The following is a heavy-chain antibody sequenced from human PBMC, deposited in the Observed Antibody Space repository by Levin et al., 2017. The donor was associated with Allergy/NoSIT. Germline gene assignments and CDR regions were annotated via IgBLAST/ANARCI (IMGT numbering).Heavy chain of an antibody. D-gene: IGHD5-18*01. CDR3: ARDHAPKTYGYGY. V-gene: IGHV4-39*07. J-gene: IGHJ4*02. Sequence: MSGGSLRLSCTVSGGSIASSTYYWAWIRQPPGTGLEWIGSIDYSGRTYYNPSLKSRGTISVDTSKNQFSVKVGSVTAADTAVYYCARDHAPKTYGYGYWGQGTLVTVSS. CDR2: IDYSGRT. CDR1: GGSIASSTYY.